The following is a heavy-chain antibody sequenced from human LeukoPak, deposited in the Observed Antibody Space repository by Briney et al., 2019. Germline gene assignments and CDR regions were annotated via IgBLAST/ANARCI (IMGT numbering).Heavy chain of an antibody. Sequence: SETLSLTCSVSGVSIRNTNYYWGCFRQPPGKGLEWIGSVYYGGSSYYHPSLKSRVTISVDTSKNQFSLKLSSVTAADTAVYYCARRGFIQLWLRGGWFDPWGQGTLVTVSS. CDR2: VYYGGSS. CDR1: GVSIRNTNYY. D-gene: IGHD5-18*01. J-gene: IGHJ5*02. CDR3: ARRGFIQLWLRGGWFDP. V-gene: IGHV4-39*01.